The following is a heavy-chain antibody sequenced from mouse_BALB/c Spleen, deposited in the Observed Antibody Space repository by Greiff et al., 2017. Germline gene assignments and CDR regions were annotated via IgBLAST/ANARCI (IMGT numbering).Heavy chain of an antibody. CDR3: TRGDYGSSYAMDY. D-gene: IGHD1-1*01. CDR2: IYPGNSDT. J-gene: IGHJ4*01. CDR1: GYTFTSYW. Sequence: DVKLQESGTVLARPGASVKMSCKASGYTFTSYWMHWVKQRPGQGLEWIGAIYPGNSDTSYNQKFKGKAKLTAVTSTSTAYMELSSLTNEDSAVYYCTRGDYGSSYAMDYWGQGTSVTVSS. V-gene: IGHV1-5*01.